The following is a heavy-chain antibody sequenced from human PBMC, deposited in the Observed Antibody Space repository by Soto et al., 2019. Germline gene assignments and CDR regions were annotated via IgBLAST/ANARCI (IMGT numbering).Heavy chain of an antibody. J-gene: IGHJ5*02. CDR3: ARGGNWFDP. CDR2: ISGSGGST. D-gene: IGHD3-10*01. Sequence: GGSLRLSCSAPGFTFFSYSIRWVRQAPGKGLEWVSAISGSGGSTYYADSVKGRFTISGDNSKNTLYLQMNSLRAEDTAVYYCARGGNWFDPWGQGTLVTVSS. CDR1: GFTFFSYS. V-gene: IGHV3-23*01.